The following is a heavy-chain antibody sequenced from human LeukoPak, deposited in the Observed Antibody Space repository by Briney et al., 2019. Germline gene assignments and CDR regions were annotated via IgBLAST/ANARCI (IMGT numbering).Heavy chain of an antibody. J-gene: IGHJ4*02. Sequence: GGSLRLSCAASGFTFDDYAMHWVRQAPGKGLEGVSGISWNSGSIGYADSVKGRFTISRDNAKNSLYLQMNSLRAEDTALYYCAKAKYGGIAYYFDSWGQGTLVTVSP. CDR1: GFTFDDYA. D-gene: IGHD4-23*01. V-gene: IGHV3-9*01. CDR2: ISWNSGSI. CDR3: AKAKYGGIAYYFDS.